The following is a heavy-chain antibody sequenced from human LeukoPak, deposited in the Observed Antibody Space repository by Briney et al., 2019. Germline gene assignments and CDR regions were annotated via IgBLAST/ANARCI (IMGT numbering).Heavy chain of an antibody. D-gene: IGHD1-14*01. V-gene: IGHV4-59*01. Sequence: SVTLSLTCTVCGGSLSSYYWSWLRQPPGKGLEWIGRIYYSGCTYYNPSLTSRVTISVDTSKNQFPLKPTSMTAADTAVYHCARGRTRYYFDYWGQGTLVTVSS. J-gene: IGHJ4*02. CDR2: IYYSGCT. CDR3: ARGRTRYYFDY. CDR1: GGSLSSYY.